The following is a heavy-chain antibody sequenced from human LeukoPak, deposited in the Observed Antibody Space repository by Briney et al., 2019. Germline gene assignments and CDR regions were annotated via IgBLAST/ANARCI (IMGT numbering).Heavy chain of an antibody. J-gene: IGHJ3*02. CDR3: AKDHSTVTYDAFDI. Sequence: SETLSLTCTVSGGSISSYYWSWIRQPPGKGLEWIGYIYYSGSTNYNPSLKSRVTISVDTSKNQFSLKLSSVTAADTAVYYCAKDHSTVTYDAFDIWGQGTMVTVSS. CDR2: IYYSGST. D-gene: IGHD4-11*01. V-gene: IGHV4-59*01. CDR1: GGSISSYY.